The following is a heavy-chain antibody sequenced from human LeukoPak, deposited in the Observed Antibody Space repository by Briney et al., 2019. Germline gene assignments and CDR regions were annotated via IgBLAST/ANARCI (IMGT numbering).Heavy chain of an antibody. Sequence: ASVKVSCKASGYTFTSYCMHWVRQAPGQGLEWMGIINPSGGGTNYAPKFQGRVTMTRDTSTSTVYMELSSLRSEDTAVYYCARANSSGGTDGYFDYWGQGTLVTVSS. J-gene: IGHJ4*02. CDR3: ARANSSGGTDGYFDY. CDR1: GYTFTSYC. D-gene: IGHD6-19*01. CDR2: INPSGGGT. V-gene: IGHV1-46*01.